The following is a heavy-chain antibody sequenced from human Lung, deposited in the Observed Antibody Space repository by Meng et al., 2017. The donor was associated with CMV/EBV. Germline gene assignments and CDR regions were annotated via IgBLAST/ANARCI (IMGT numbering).Heavy chain of an antibody. J-gene: IGHJ4*02. D-gene: IGHD6-13*01. CDR1: GYRITTYW. CDR2: IYPYDSDT. V-gene: IGHV5-51*01. Sequence: GGSXRLXXKASGYRITTYWIGWVRQMPGKGLEWMGIIYPYDSDTRYSPSFQGQVTISADKSISTAYLQWSSLKASDTAMYFCARSFSSRMFFDFWGQGTPVTVAS. CDR3: ARSFSSRMFFDF.